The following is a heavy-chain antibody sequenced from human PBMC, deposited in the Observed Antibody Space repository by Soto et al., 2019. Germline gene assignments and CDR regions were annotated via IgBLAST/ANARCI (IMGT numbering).Heavy chain of an antibody. CDR1: GYTFTSYA. D-gene: IGHD3-22*01. J-gene: IGHJ4*02. Sequence: QVQLVQSGAEVKKPGASVKVSCKASGYTFTSYAMHWVRQAPGQRLEWMGWINAGNGNTKYSQKFQGRVTXTXDXXASTAYMELSSLRSEDTAVYYCAKDYYDSSGYYPPALLFDYWGQGTLVTVSS. CDR2: INAGNGNT. CDR3: AKDYYDSSGYYPPALLFDY. V-gene: IGHV1-3*01.